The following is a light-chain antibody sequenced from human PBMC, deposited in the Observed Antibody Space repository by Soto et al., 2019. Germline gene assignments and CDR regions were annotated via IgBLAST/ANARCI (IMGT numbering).Light chain of an antibody. CDR1: QSVSIK. CDR3: QQRSNWPPST. V-gene: IGKV3-15*01. J-gene: IGKJ5*01. Sequence: EIVMTQSPGTLSVSPGERATLSCRASQSVSIKLAWYQQKPGQAPRLLIYGASTGATGVPARFSGSGSGTEFTLTITSLQSEDFAVYYCQQRSNWPPSTFGQGTRLEIK. CDR2: GAS.